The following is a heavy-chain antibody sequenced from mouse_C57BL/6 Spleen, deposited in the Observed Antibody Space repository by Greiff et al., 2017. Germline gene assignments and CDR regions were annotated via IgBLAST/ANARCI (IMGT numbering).Heavy chain of an antibody. Sequence: QVQLQQPGAELVLPGASVKLSCTASGYTFTSYWMPWVKQRPGQGLEWIGEIDPSDSYTNYNQKFKGKSTLTVDKSSSTAYMQLSSLTSEDSAVYYCARSKDAMDYWGQGTSVTVSS. CDR1: GYTFTSYW. CDR2: IDPSDSYT. CDR3: ARSKDAMDY. J-gene: IGHJ4*01. V-gene: IGHV1-69*01.